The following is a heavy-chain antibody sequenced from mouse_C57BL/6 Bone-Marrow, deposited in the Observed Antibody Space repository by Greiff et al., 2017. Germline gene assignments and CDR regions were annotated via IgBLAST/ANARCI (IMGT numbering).Heavy chain of an antibody. V-gene: IGHV2-2*01. Sequence: QVPLKQSGPGLVQPSQSLSITCTVSGFSLTSSGVHWVRQSPGKGLELLGVIWSGGSTDYTAAFISRLSISKDNSKSKVFFKMNRLQADDTAIYYCARNLGYYYGSLFDYWGQGTTLTVSS. CDR2: IWSGGST. CDR1: GFSLTSSG. D-gene: IGHD1-1*01. CDR3: ARNLGYYYGSLFDY. J-gene: IGHJ2*01.